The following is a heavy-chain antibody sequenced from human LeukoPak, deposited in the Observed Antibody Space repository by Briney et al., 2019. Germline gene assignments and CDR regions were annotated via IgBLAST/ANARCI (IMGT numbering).Heavy chain of an antibody. CDR3: ARAPGSSWPPSLDY. D-gene: IGHD6-13*01. CDR2: IYSGGST. Sequence: GGSLRLSCAASGFTVSSNYMSWVRQAPGKGLEWVSVIYSGGSTYYADSVKGRFTISRDNSNNTLYLQMNSLRAEDTAVYYCARAPGSSWPPSLDYWGQGTLVTVSS. J-gene: IGHJ4*02. CDR1: GFTVSSNY. V-gene: IGHV3-53*01.